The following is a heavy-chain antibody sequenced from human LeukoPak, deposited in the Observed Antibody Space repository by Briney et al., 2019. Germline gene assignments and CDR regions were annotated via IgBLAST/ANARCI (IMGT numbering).Heavy chain of an antibody. D-gene: IGHD5-24*01. CDR1: GGSISNSNYY. CDR3: AREGDGYNWVDY. V-gene: IGHV4-30-4*08. J-gene: IGHJ4*02. Sequence: SETLSLTCTVSGGSISNSNYYWSWIRQPPGKGLEWIGYIYYSGSTYYNPSLKSRVTISVDTSKNQFSLKLSSVTAADTAVYYCAREGDGYNWVDYWGQGTLVTVSS. CDR2: IYYSGST.